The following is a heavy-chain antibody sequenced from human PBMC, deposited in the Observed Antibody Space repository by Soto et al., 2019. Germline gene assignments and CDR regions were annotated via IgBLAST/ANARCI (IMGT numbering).Heavy chain of an antibody. V-gene: IGHV3-7*01. CDR3: ARGRGLDV. Sequence: EVQLVESGGGLVKPGGSLRLSCAASGFSFSSYWMTWVRQAPGKGLEWVANIKQDGSEKYYVDSVTGRFTISRDNTRSSLSLQMNTLSVEDTAVYYCARGRGLDVWGQGTTVTVSS. CDR2: IKQDGSEK. CDR1: GFSFSSYW. J-gene: IGHJ6*02.